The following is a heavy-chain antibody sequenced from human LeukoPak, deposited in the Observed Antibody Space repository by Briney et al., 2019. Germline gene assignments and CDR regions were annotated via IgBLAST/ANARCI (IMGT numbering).Heavy chain of an antibody. CDR1: GGSISSSSYY. J-gene: IGHJ4*02. Sequence: SETLSLTCTVSGGSISSSSYYWGWIRQPPGKGLEWIGSIYHSGSTYYNPSLKSRVTISVDTSKNQFSLKLRSVTAADTAVYYCARCNDGSGSLGFDYWGQGTLVTVSS. D-gene: IGHD3-10*01. CDR2: IYHSGST. CDR3: ARCNDGSGSLGFDY. V-gene: IGHV4-39*07.